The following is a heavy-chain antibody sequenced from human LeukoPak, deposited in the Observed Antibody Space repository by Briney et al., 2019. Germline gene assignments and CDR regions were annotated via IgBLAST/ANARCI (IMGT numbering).Heavy chain of an antibody. CDR1: GYTLTELS. CDR2: FDPEDGET. CDR3: ASSYTLGAFDI. Sequence: ASVKVSCKFSGYTLTELSMHWVRQAPGKGREWMGGFDPEDGETIYAQKFQGRVTMTEDTSTDTAYMELSSLRSEDTAVYYSASSYTLGAFDIWGQGTMVTVSS. J-gene: IGHJ3*02. V-gene: IGHV1-24*01. D-gene: IGHD1-1*01.